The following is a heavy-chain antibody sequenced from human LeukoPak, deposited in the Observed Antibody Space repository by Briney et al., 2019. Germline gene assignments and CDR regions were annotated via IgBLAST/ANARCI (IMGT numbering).Heavy chain of an antibody. D-gene: IGHD3-22*01. CDR3: ARGAITMIVVFIPPFDY. Sequence: GGSLRLSCAASGFTFSSYAMHWVRQAPGKGLEWVAVVSYDGSNKYYADSVKGRFTISRDNSKNTLYLQMNSLRAEDTAVYYCARGAITMIVVFIPPFDYGGKGTLVTVSS. V-gene: IGHV3-30*01. CDR2: VSYDGSNK. J-gene: IGHJ4*02. CDR1: GFTFSSYA.